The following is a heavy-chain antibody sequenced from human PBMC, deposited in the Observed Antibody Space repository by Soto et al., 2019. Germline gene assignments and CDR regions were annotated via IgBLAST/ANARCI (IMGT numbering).Heavy chain of an antibody. D-gene: IGHD3-22*01. V-gene: IGHV4-31*03. CDR3: AGSWLCGEGPASRWSRLDY. Sequence: QVQLQESGPGLVKPSQTLSLTCTVSGGSISSGGYYWSWIRQHPGKGLEWIGYLYYSGSTYYNPSLKGRVTISVETSKIQFDLKVSSVTAADTAVYYCAGSWLCGEGPASRWSRLDYWGQGTLVAVSS. CDR2: LYYSGST. CDR1: GGSISSGGYY. J-gene: IGHJ4*02.